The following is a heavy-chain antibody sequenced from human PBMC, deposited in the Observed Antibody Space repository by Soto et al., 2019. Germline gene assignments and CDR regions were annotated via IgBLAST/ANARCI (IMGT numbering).Heavy chain of an antibody. CDR1: GFTFSSYA. CDR2: ISGSGGST. Sequence: GGSLRLSCAASGFTFSSYAMSWVRQAPGKGLEWVSAISGSGGSTYYADSVKGGFTISRDNSKNTLYLQMNSLRAEDTAVYYCSKDYRYGSGNLDYWGQGTMVTVSS. CDR3: SKDYRYGSGNLDY. D-gene: IGHD3-10*01. J-gene: IGHJ4*02. V-gene: IGHV3-23*01.